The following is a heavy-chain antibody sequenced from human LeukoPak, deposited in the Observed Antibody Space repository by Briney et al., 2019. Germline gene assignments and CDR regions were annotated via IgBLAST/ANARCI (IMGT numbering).Heavy chain of an antibody. CDR3: ARHSFYYYGMDV. V-gene: IGHV4-34*01. CDR2: INHSGST. CDR1: GGSFSAYY. J-gene: IGHJ6*02. Sequence: PSETLSLTCAVYGGSFSAYYWSWIRQSPGKGLEWIGEINHSGSTNYNPSLKSRVTISVDTSKNQFSLKLSSVTAADTAVYYCARHSFYYYGMDVWGQGTTVTVSS.